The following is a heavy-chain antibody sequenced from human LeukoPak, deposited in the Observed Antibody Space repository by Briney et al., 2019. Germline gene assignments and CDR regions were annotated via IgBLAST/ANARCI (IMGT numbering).Heavy chain of an antibody. CDR1: GYTFTNYA. J-gene: IGHJ4*02. CDR3: ARGDLAYYFEY. V-gene: IGHV1-3*01. D-gene: IGHD3-16*01. Sequence: GASVKVSCKASGYTFTNYAVHWVRQAPGQGLEWMGWINAGNGNTKYSQKFQGRVTLTRDTSASTGYMELSSLRSEDTAVYYCARGDLAYYFEYWGQGTLVTVSS. CDR2: INAGNGNT.